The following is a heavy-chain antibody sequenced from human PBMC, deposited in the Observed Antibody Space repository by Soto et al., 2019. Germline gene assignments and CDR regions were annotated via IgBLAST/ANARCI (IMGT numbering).Heavy chain of an antibody. CDR1: GFTFSSYA. Sequence: EVQLLESGGGLVQPGGSLRLSCAASGFTFSSYAMSWVRQAPGKGLEWVSAFSGSGGSTYYAVSVKGRFTISRDNSKNSLYLQMNSLRAEDTAVYYCAKVAVPVDYYYYYGMDVWGQGTTVTVTS. CDR3: AKVAVPVDYYYYYGMDV. V-gene: IGHV3-23*01. J-gene: IGHJ6*02. CDR2: FSGSGGST.